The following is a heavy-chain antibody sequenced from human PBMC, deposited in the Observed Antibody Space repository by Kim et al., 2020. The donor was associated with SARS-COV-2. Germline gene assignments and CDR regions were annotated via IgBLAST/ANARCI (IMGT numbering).Heavy chain of an antibody. CDR2: ISYDGSNK. CDR3: VSPGCGGDCPYAFDF. Sequence: GGSLRLSCAVSGFTFSSYAMHWVRQAPGKGLEWVAVISYDGSNKYYVDSVKGRFTISRDTSKNTLYLQMNSLRDEDTAVYYCVSPGCGGDCPYAFDFWG. CDR1: GFTFSSYA. V-gene: IGHV3-30*04. D-gene: IGHD2-21*01. J-gene: IGHJ3*01.